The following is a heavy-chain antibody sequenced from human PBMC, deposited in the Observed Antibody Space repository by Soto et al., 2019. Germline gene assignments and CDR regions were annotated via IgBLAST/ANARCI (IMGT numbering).Heavy chain of an antibody. CDR2: IYHSGST. D-gene: IGHD1-26*01. CDR3: ARGDSGSYFSSYYYYGMDV. J-gene: IGHJ6*02. Sequence: SETLSLTCAVSGGSISSGGYSWSWIRQPPGKGLEWIGYIYHSGSTYYNPSLKSRVTISVDTSKNQFSLKLSSVTAVDTAVYYCARGDSGSYFSSYYYYGMDVWGQGTTVTVSS. V-gene: IGHV4-30-2*01. CDR1: GGSISSGGYS.